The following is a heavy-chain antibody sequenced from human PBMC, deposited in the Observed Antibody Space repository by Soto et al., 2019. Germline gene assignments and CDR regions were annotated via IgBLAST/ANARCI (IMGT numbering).Heavy chain of an antibody. CDR3: ARHILTGLLDY. V-gene: IGHV4-59*08. CDR2: IYYSGST. J-gene: IGHJ4*02. Sequence: PSETLSLTCTGSGGSISSYYWSWIRQPPGKGLEWIGYIYYSGSTNYNPSLKSRVTISVDTSKNQFSLKLSSVTAADTAVYYCARHILTGLLDYWCQATLVTVSS. D-gene: IGHD3-9*01. CDR1: GGSISSYY.